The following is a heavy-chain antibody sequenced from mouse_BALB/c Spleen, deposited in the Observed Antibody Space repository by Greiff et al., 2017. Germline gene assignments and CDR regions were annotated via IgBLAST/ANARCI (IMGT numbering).Heavy chain of an antibody. Sequence: QVQLQQSGAELAKPGASVKMSCKASGYTFTSYWMHWVKQRPGQGLEWIGYINPSPGYTEYNQKFKDKATLTADKSSSTAYMQLSSLTSEDSAVYYCARDCRDAMDYWGQGTSVTVSS. CDR3: ARDCRDAMDY. CDR2: INPSPGYT. J-gene: IGHJ4*01. V-gene: IGHV1-7*01. D-gene: IGHD6-1*01. CDR1: GYTFTSYW.